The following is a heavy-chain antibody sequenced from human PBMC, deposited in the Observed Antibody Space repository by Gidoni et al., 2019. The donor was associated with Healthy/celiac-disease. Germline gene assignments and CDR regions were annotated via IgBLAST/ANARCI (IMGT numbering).Heavy chain of an antibody. CDR2: IKSKTDGGTT. V-gene: IGHV3-15*01. CDR3: TLSGSCHRCYYYYGMDV. D-gene: IGHD2-15*01. CDR1: GFTFSNAW. Sequence: EVQLVESGGGLVEPGGSLRLSCAASGFTFSNAWMSWVRQAQGKGLEWVGRIKSKTDGGTTDYAAPVKGRFTISRDDSKNTLYLQMNSLKTEDTAVYYCTLSGSCHRCYYYYGMDVWGQGTTVTVSS. J-gene: IGHJ6*02.